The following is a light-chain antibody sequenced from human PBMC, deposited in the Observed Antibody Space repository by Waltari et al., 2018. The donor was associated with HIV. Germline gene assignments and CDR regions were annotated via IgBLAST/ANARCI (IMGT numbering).Light chain of an antibody. CDR1: SGSVSTTSF. J-gene: IGLJ3*02. V-gene: IGLV8-61*01. CDR3: LVHMGHGAWV. Sequence: QTVVTQEPSFSVSPGGTVTLTCGLNSGSVSTTSFPSWYQQTPGQAPRTLIYRTNIRSSGGPDRFSGSILGNKAALTITGAQADDESDYYCLVHMGHGAWVFGGGTKLTVL. CDR2: RTN.